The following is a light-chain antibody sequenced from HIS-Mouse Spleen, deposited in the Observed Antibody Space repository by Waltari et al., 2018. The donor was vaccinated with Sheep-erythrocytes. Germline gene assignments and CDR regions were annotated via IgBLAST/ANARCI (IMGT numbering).Light chain of an antibody. CDR2: EGS. Sequence: QSALTQPASVSGSPGQSITISCTGTSSDVGSYNLVSWYQHHPGKAPKLMIYEGSKRPSGVSNRFSGSKSGNTASLTSSGLQAEDEADYYCCSYAGSSTPWVFGGGTKLTVL. V-gene: IGLV2-23*01. CDR1: SSDVGSYNL. J-gene: IGLJ3*02. CDR3: CSYAGSSTPWV.